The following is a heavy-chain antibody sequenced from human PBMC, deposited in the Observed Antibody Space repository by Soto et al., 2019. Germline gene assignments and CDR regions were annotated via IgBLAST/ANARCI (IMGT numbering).Heavy chain of an antibody. CDR2: ISYDGSNK. Sequence: GGSLRLSCAASGFTFSSYAMHWVRQAPGKGLEWVAVISYDGSNKYYADSVKGRFTISRDNSKNTLYLQMNSLRAEDTAVYYCARDRGSSSWYMDLYSYGMDVWGQGTTVTVSS. V-gene: IGHV3-30-3*01. CDR1: GFTFSSYA. J-gene: IGHJ6*01. CDR3: ARDRGSSSWYMDLYSYGMDV. D-gene: IGHD6-13*01.